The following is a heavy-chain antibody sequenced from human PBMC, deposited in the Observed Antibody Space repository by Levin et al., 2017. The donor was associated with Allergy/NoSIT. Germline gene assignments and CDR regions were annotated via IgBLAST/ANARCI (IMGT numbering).Heavy chain of an antibody. D-gene: IGHD5-18*01. CDR1: GYTFTSYG. Sequence: ASVKVSCKASGYTFTSYGISWVRQAPGQGLEWMGWISAYNGNTNYAQKLQGRVTMTTDTSTSTAYMELRSLRSDDTAVYYCAREGAYSYGYGRSYYYYYMDVWGKGTTVTVSS. V-gene: IGHV1-18*01. J-gene: IGHJ6*03. CDR3: AREGAYSYGYGRSYYYYYMDV. CDR2: ISAYNGNT.